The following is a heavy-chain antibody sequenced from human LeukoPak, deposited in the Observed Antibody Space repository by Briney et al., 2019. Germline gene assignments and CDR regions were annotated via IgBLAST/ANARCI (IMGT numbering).Heavy chain of an antibody. Sequence: SVKVSCKASGGTFSSYAISWVRQAPGQGLEWMGRIIPILGIANYAQKFQGRVTITADKSTSTAYMELSSLRSEDTAVYYCARDRRDYYDSSGYYSHYWGQGTLVTVSS. CDR2: IIPILGIA. CDR3: ARDRRDYYDSSGYYSHY. J-gene: IGHJ4*02. CDR1: GGTFSSYA. V-gene: IGHV1-69*04. D-gene: IGHD3-22*01.